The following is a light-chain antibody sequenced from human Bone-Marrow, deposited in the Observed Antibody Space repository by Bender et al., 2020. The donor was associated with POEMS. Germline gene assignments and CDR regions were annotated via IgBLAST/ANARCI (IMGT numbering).Light chain of an antibody. CDR3: SSYTSSHTLV. CDR2: DVS. J-gene: IGLJ2*01. V-gene: IGLV2-14*03. CDR1: SSDVGGYNF. Sequence: QSALTQPPSASGSPGQSITISCTGTSSDVGGYNFVSWYQQHPGKVPKLMIYDVSDRPSGVSNRFSGSKSGNTASLTISGLQAEDEADYYCSSYTSSHTLVFGGGTKLTVL.